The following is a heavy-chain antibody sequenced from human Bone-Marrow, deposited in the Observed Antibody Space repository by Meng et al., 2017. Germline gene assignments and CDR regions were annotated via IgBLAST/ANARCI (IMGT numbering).Heavy chain of an antibody. CDR2: ISYDGSNK. J-gene: IGHJ3*02. Sequence: GESLKISCAASGFTFSSYAMHWVRQAPGKGLEWVAVISYDGSNKYYADSVKGRFTISRDNSKNTLYLQMNSLRAEDTAVHYCARDQVGDCTFDIWGQGTMVT. V-gene: IGHV3-30*04. CDR3: ARDQVGDCTFDI. CDR1: GFTFSSYA. D-gene: IGHD2-21*01.